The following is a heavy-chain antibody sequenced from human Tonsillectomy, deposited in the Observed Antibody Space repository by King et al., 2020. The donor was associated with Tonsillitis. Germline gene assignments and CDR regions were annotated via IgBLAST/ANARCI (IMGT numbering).Heavy chain of an antibody. CDR1: GFTFSSYW. CDR2: IKQDGSEK. D-gene: IGHD4-17*01. Sequence: VQLVESGGGLVQPGGSLRLSCAASGFTFSSYWMSWVRQAPGKGLEWVANIKQDGSEKYYVDSVKGRFTISRDNAKNSLYLQMNSLRAEDTAVYYCARGSHDYGLPHDAFDIWGQGTMVTVSS. J-gene: IGHJ3*02. V-gene: IGHV3-7*01. CDR3: ARGSHDYGLPHDAFDI.